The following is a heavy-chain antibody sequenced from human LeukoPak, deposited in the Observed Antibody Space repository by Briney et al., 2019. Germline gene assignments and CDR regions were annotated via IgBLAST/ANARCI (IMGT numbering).Heavy chain of an antibody. CDR3: ARDSSSVVVVSPPDY. CDR2: IWYDGSNK. D-gene: IGHD2-15*01. V-gene: IGHV3-33*01. CDR1: GFTFSSYG. J-gene: IGHJ4*02. Sequence: GRSLRLSCAASGFTFSSYGMHWVRQAPGKGLEWVAVIWYDGSNKYYAGSVKGRFTISRDNSKNTLYLQMNSLRAEDTAVYYCARDSSSVVVVSPPDYWGQGTLVTVSS.